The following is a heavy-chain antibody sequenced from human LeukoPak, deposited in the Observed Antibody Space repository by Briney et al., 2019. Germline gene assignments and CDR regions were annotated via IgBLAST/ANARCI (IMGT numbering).Heavy chain of an antibody. J-gene: IGHJ5*02. D-gene: IGHD3-22*01. V-gene: IGHV4-30-4*01. CDR1: GGSISSGDYY. CDR3: ARVSYDSSGYFWFDP. CDR2: IYYSGST. Sequence: SETLSLTCTVSGGSISSGDYYWSWIRQPPGKGLEWIGYIYYSGSTYYNPSLKSRVTISVDTSKNQFSLKLSSVTAADTAVYYCARVSYDSSGYFWFDPWGQGTLVTVSS.